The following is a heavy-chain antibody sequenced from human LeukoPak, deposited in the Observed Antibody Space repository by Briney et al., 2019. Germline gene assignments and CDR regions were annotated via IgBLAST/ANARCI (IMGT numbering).Heavy chain of an antibody. V-gene: IGHV4-38-2*02. Sequence: SETLSLTCTVSGYSISTGYYWGWVRQPPGKGLEWLGSIYHSGTTYYNPSLKSRVTISVDTSKNQFSLKLSSVTAADTAVYYCARDLRAYYYDSSGYSDAFDIWGQGTMVTVSS. CDR3: ARDLRAYYYDSSGYSDAFDI. J-gene: IGHJ3*02. CDR2: IYHSGTT. CDR1: GYSISTGYY. D-gene: IGHD3-22*01.